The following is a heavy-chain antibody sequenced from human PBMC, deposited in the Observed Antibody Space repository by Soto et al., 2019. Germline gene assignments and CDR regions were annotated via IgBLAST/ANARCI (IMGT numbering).Heavy chain of an antibody. CDR2: IYYSGST. Sequence: PSETLSLTCTVSGGSISSGGYYWSWIRQHPGKGLEWIGYIYYSGSTYYNPSLKSRVTISVDTSKNQFSLKLSSVTAADTAVYYCARWVRWVAQQLGGHWFDPWGQGTLVTVSS. J-gene: IGHJ5*02. CDR3: ARWVRWVAQQLGGHWFDP. CDR1: GGSISSGGYY. D-gene: IGHD6-13*01. V-gene: IGHV4-31*03.